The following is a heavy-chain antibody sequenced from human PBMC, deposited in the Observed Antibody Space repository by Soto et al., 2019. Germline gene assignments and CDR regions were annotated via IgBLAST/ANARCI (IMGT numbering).Heavy chain of an antibody. V-gene: IGHV1-2*02. CDR1: GYTFTALY. D-gene: IGHD2-2*01. CDR2: VNPNTGLT. Sequence: ASVKVSCKASGYTFTALYMNWVRQAPGQGLEWMGWVNPNTGLTKYAQKFQGRVIMTRDTSINTAYMELSRLRSDDTAVYYCARDEDCSSTSCYYYGMDVWGQGTTVTVSS. CDR3: ARDEDCSSTSCYYYGMDV. J-gene: IGHJ6*02.